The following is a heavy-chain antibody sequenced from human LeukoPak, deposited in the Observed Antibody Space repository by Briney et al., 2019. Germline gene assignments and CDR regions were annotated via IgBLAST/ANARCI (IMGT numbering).Heavy chain of an antibody. Sequence: APVKVSCKASRYTFTSYDINWVRQATGQGLEWMGWMKSNSGKTGYAQKFQGRVTMTRNTYISTAYMELSSLRSEDTAVYYCARGGFPAADYYFDYWGQGTLVTVSS. CDR2: MKSNSGKT. V-gene: IGHV1-8*01. CDR1: RYTFTSYD. CDR3: ARGGFPAADYYFDY. D-gene: IGHD6-13*01. J-gene: IGHJ4*02.